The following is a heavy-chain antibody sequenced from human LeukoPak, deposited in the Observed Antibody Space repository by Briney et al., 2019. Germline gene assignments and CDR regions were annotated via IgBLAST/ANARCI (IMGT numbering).Heavy chain of an antibody. CDR2: IYYSGRT. D-gene: IGHD2-2*02. J-gene: IGHJ4*02. Sequence: SETLSLTCTVSGGSIGSSSYYWGWIRQPPGKGLEWIGSIYYSGRTNYNPSLKSRVTISIDTSKNQFSLKLSSVTAADTAVYYCARGYCSTTTCYTGFDCWGQGTLVTVSS. V-gene: IGHV4-39*07. CDR1: GGSIGSSSYY. CDR3: ARGYCSTTTCYTGFDC.